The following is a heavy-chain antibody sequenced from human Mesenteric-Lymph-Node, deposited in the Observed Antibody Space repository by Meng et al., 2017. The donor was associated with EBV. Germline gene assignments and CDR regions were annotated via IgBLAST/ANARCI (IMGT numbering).Heavy chain of an antibody. CDR3: ARSAGGDYFDS. V-gene: IGHV4-30-2*01. Sequence: QLQGSGSGTGRPSQTRSLSCAVSGGSLIRGGYSWSWNRQAPGKCLEWIGFIYHSGTTYLNPSLRSRVNLSVDTSKNHFSLNRRSVSAADTAIYYCARSAGGDYFDSWGQGTLVTVSS. J-gene: IGHJ4*02. CDR1: GGSLIRGGYS. CDR2: IYHSGTT. D-gene: IGHD1-26*01.